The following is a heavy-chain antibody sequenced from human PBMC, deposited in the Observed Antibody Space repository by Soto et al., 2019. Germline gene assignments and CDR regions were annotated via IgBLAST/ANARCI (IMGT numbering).Heavy chain of an antibody. CDR3: ATNLHSGSYSQHY. CDR1: GGSISSSSYY. J-gene: IGHJ4*02. CDR2: IYYSGST. D-gene: IGHD1-26*01. Sequence: SETLSLTCTVSGGSISSSSYYWGWIRQPPGKGLEWIGSIYYSGSTYYNPSLKSRVTISVDTSKNQFSLKLSSVTAADTAVYYCATNLHSGSYSQHYWGQGTLVTVSS. V-gene: IGHV4-39*01.